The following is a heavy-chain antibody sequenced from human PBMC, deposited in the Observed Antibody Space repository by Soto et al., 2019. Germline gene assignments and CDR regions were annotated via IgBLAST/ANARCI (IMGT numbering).Heavy chain of an antibody. CDR1: GFTFSAYA. CDR2: ISDSGGNT. CDR3: ASHSRAVTGYFDY. D-gene: IGHD4-4*01. J-gene: IGHJ4*02. V-gene: IGHV3-23*01. Sequence: GGSLRLSCVASGFTFSAYAMSWVRQDPGKGLEWVSAISDSGGNTHYADSVKGRFTISRDNSKNTVYLQMNSLRVEDTALYYCASHSRAVTGYFDYWGQETLVTVSS.